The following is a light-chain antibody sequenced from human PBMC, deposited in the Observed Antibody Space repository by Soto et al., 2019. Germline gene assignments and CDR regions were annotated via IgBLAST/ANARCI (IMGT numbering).Light chain of an antibody. CDR3: QQYKGT. CDR1: QSISSW. Sequence: DIQMTQSPSTLSASVGDRVTITCRASQSISSWLAWYQQKPGKAPKLLIYDASSLESGVPSRFSGSGSGTEFTLPFSSLQPDIFETYSCQQYKGTFGQGPRVDIK. V-gene: IGKV1-5*01. J-gene: IGKJ1*01. CDR2: DAS.